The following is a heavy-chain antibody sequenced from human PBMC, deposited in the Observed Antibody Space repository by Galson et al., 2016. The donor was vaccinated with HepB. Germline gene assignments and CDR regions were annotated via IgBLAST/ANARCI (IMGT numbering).Heavy chain of an antibody. CDR3: AKDLGPVSYHALHL. Sequence: SLRLSCAVSGFTFSKYWMTWVRQAPGKGLEWVAYWSGSENIIRYADSVRGRFAISSDSTQNSLYLQMASLAAEDTAVYYGAKDLGPVSYHALHLWGQGTMVTVSS. CDR1: GFTFSKYW. CDR2: WSGSENII. D-gene: IGHD7-27*01. V-gene: IGHV3-11*01. J-gene: IGHJ3*01.